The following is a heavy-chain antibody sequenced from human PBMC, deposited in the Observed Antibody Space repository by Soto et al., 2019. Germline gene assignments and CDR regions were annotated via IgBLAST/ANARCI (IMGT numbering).Heavy chain of an antibody. J-gene: IGHJ6*02. CDR2: IIPIFGTA. CDR1: GGTFSSYG. V-gene: IGHV1-69*12. Sequence: QVQLVQSGAEVKKPGSSVKVSCKASGGTFSSYGISWVRQAPGQGLEWMGGIIPIFGTANYAQKFQGRVTITADESTSTAYMELSRLRSEDTAVYYCASAVAQSYYYYGMDVWGQGTTVTVSS. CDR3: ASAVAQSYYYYGMDV.